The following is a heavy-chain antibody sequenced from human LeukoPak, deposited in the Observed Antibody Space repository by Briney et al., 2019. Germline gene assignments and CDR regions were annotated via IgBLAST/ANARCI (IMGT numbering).Heavy chain of an antibody. J-gene: IGHJ3*02. D-gene: IGHD2-21*02. Sequence: PGGSLRLSCAASGFTFSSYSMNWVRQAPGKGLEWVSYISSSSSTIYYADSVKGRFTISRDNAKNSLYLQMNSLRAEDTAVYYCARLAYCGGDCYSYDAFDIWGQGTMVTVSS. CDR2: ISSSSSTI. CDR1: GFTFSSYS. CDR3: ARLAYCGGDCYSYDAFDI. V-gene: IGHV3-48*04.